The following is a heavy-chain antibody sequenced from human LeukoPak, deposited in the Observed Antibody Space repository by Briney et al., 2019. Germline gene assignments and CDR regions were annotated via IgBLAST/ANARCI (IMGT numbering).Heavy chain of an antibody. V-gene: IGHV3-48*03. J-gene: IGHJ5*02. CDR2: ISSSGSTI. CDR1: GFTFSSYE. Sequence: GGSLRLSCAASGFTFSSYEMNWVRQAPGKGLEWVSYISSSGSTIYYADSVKGRFTISRDNAQNSLYLQMNSLRAEDTAVYYCARELLYSSSWYNWFDPWGQGTLVTVSS. D-gene: IGHD6-13*01. CDR3: ARELLYSSSWYNWFDP.